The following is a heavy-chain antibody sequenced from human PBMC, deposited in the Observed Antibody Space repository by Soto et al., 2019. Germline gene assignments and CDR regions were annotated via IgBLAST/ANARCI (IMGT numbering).Heavy chain of an antibody. V-gene: IGHV1-69*13. CDR1: GGTFSSYA. J-gene: IGHJ4*02. Sequence: SVKVSCKASGGTFSSYAISWVRQAPGQGLEWMGGIIPIFGTANYAQKFQGRVTITADESTSTAYMELSSLRSEDTAVYYCARDHSGYSYVDYWGQGTLVTVS. CDR3: ARDHSGYSYVDY. CDR2: IIPIFGTA. D-gene: IGHD5-18*01.